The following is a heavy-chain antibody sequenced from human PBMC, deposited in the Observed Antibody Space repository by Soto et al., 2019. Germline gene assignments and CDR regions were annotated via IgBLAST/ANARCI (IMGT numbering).Heavy chain of an antibody. CDR3: ARTPLL. Sequence: QVQLQESGPGLVKPSQTLSLTCTVSGGSISSGGYYWSWIRQHPGKGLEWIGYIYYSGSTYYNYNFPSLNSRVTISVDTSKNQFSLKLSSVTAADTAVYYCARTPLLWGQGTLVTVSS. CDR2: IYYSGST. CDR1: GGSISSGGYY. D-gene: IGHD1-26*01. V-gene: IGHV4-31*03. J-gene: IGHJ4*02.